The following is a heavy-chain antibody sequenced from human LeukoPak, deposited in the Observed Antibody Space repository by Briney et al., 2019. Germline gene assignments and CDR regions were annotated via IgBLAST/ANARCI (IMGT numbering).Heavy chain of an antibody. J-gene: IGHJ5*02. CDR1: GFTFSSYS. CDR3: ARGRYNWKGEGENWFDP. D-gene: IGHD1-20*01. V-gene: IGHV3-21*01. Sequence: PGGSLRLSCAASGFTFSSYSMNWVRQAPGKGLGWVSSISAGSSYTYYADSLKGRLSISRDNAKNSLYLQMNSLRAEDTALYYCARGRYNWKGEGENWFDPWGQGTLVTVSS. CDR2: ISAGSSYT.